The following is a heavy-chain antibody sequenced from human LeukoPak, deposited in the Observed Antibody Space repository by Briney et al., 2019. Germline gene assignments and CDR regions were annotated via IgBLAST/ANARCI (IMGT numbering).Heavy chain of an antibody. CDR2: ISGSGGST. J-gene: IGHJ4*02. V-gene: IGHV3-23*01. D-gene: IGHD6-19*01. Sequence: GGSLRLSCAASGFTFSSYGMSWVRQAPGKGLEWVSAISGSGGSTYYADSVKGRSTISRDDSKNTLYLQMNSLRAEDTAVYYCARDPQWLAYFDYWGQGTLVTVSS. CDR3: ARDPQWLAYFDY. CDR1: GFTFSSYG.